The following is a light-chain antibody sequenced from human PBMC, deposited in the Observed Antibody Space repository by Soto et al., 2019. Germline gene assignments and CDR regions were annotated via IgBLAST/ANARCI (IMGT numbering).Light chain of an antibody. CDR1: SSDVGEYPY. CDR3: CSYTTTPTHVL. Sequence: QSALTQPASVSGSPGQSITISCTGTSSDVGEYPYVSWYQQHPGKAPKVVIYDVNKRPSGASDRFSGSKSGNTASLTISGLQAEDEADYYCCSYTTTPTHVLFGGGTQLTVL. J-gene: IGLJ7*01. CDR2: DVN. V-gene: IGLV2-14*03.